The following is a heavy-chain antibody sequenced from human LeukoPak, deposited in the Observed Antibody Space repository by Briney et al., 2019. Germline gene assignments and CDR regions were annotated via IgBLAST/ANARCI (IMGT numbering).Heavy chain of an antibody. V-gene: IGHV1-46*01. CDR1: GYTFTSYY. J-gene: IGHJ4*02. D-gene: IGHD6-13*01. CDR2: INPSGAGT. Sequence: GASVKVSCKASGYTFTSYYMHWVRQAPGQGLEWMGIINPSGAGTSYAQKFQGRVTMTRDTSTSTVYMELSSLRSEDTAVYYCAKIVSYSSSWYSPLDYWGQGTLVTVSS. CDR3: AKIVSYSSSWYSPLDY.